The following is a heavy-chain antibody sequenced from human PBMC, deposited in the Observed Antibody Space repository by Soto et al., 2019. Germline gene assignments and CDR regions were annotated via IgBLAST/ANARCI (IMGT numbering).Heavy chain of an antibody. D-gene: IGHD3-10*01. Sequence: EVQLLESGGGLVQPGGSLRLSCAASGFTFSSYAMSWVRQAPGKGLEWVSAISGSGGSTYYADSVKGRFTISRDNSKNTLYLQMNGLRAEDTAVYYWAKGRVWFGAGMDVWGQGTTVTVSS. V-gene: IGHV3-23*01. J-gene: IGHJ6*02. CDR2: ISGSGGST. CDR1: GFTFSSYA. CDR3: AKGRVWFGAGMDV.